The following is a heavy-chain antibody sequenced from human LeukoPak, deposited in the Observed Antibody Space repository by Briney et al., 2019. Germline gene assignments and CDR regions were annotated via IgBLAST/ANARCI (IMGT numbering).Heavy chain of an antibody. V-gene: IGHV1-18*01. D-gene: IGHD3-22*01. CDR1: GYTFTSYG. J-gene: IGHJ1*01. CDR2: ISAYNGNT. CDR3: ARDGDYDSSDFEYLQH. Sequence: ASVKVSCKASGYTFTSYGISWVRQAPGQGLEWMGWISAYNGNTNYAQKLQGRVTMTTDTSTSTAYMELRSLRSDDTAVYYCARDGDYDSSDFEYLQHWGQGTLVTVSS.